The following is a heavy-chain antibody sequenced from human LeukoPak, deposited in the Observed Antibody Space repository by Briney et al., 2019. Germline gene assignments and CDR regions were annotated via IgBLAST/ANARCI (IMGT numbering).Heavy chain of an antibody. Sequence: AETLSLTCTVSGGSISSSSYYWGWIRQPPGKGLEWIESIYYSGRTYYNPSLKSRVTISVDTSKNQFSLKLSSVTAADTAVYYCASTYTGLLWFGESNDAFDIWGQGTMVTVSS. J-gene: IGHJ3*02. CDR2: IYYSGRT. V-gene: IGHV4-39*01. D-gene: IGHD3-10*01. CDR1: GGSISSSSYY. CDR3: ASTYTGLLWFGESNDAFDI.